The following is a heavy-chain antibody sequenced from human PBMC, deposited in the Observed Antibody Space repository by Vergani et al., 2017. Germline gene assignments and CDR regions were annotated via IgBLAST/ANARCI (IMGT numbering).Heavy chain of an antibody. CDR1: GGTFSSYA. V-gene: IGHV1-69*01. CDR2: IIPIFGTA. D-gene: IGHD1-1*01. J-gene: IGHJ5*02. Sequence: QVQLVQSGAEVKKPGSSVKVSCKASGGTFSSYAISWVRQAPGQGLEWMGGIIPIFGTANYAQKFQDRVTITADESTSTGYMELSSLRSEDTAVYYCARGDNFARTFNWFDPWGQGTLVTVSS. CDR3: ARGDNFARTFNWFDP.